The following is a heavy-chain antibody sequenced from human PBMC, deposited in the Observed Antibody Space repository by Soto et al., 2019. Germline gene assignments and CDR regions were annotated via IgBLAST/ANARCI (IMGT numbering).Heavy chain of an antibody. CDR1: GFTFSDHA. Sequence: EVQLLESGGGLVKPGGSLRLSCTASGFTFSDHAMTWVRQAPGKGLEWVSGISGGGSGAYYADSVKGRFTVSRANSKNTLFLQMDSLRAEDTAVYYCAIDLWWYTHWGQGTLVTVSS. D-gene: IGHD2-15*01. J-gene: IGHJ4*02. CDR3: AIDLWWYTH. V-gene: IGHV3-23*01. CDR2: ISGGGSGA.